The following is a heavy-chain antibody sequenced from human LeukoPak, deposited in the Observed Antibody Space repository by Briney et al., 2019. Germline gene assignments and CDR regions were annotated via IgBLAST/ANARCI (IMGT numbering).Heavy chain of an antibody. D-gene: IGHD5-12*01. V-gene: IGHV3-30*04. J-gene: IGHJ6*03. CDR2: ISYDGSDK. CDR3: ARSLATSYYYMDV. CDR1: GFTFSNYA. Sequence: GRSLRLSCAASGFTFSNYAMHWVRQAPGKGLEWVAVISYDGSDKYYADSVKGRFTISRDNSKNTLYLQMNSRRAEDTAVYYCARSLATSYYYMDVWGKGTTVTVSS.